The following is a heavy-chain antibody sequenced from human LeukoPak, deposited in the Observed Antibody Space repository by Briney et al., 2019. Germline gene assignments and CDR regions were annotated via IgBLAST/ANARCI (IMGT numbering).Heavy chain of an antibody. CDR1: GGSISTYY. CDR3: ARRAGAYSHPYDY. J-gene: IGHJ4*02. V-gene: IGHV4-4*07. Sequence: PSETLSLTCTVSGGSISTYYWSWIRQPAGKGLEWIGRIYTSGSTNYNPSLKSRVTMSIDTSKNQFSLKLSSVTATDTAVYYCARRAGAYSHPYDYWGQGTLVTVSS. CDR2: IYTSGST. D-gene: IGHD4/OR15-4a*01.